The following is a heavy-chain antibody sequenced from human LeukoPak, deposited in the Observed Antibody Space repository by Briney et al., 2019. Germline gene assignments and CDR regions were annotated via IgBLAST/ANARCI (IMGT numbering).Heavy chain of an antibody. CDR1: GGSISSSSYY. D-gene: IGHD6-6*01. CDR3: ARRYSSSSPLDY. V-gene: IGHV4-39*01. J-gene: IGHJ4*02. Sequence: SESLALTCTVSGGSISSSSYYCGSIRQPPGRGVEVVGSIYYSGRTYYNTSLKSRVTISVDPSKNQFSLKLSSVTAADTAVYYCARRYSSSSPLDYWGQGTLVTVSS. CDR2: IYYSGRT.